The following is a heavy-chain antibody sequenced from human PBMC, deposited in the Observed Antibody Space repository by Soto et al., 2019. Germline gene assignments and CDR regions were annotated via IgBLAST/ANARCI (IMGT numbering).Heavy chain of an antibody. V-gene: IGHV4-34*01. CDR1: GGSFSGYY. CDR3: ARGVSYYDSSGYYSSDYYGMDV. Sequence: PSETLSLTCAVYGGSFSGYYWSWIRQPPGKGLEWIGEINHSGSTNYNPSLKSRVTISVGTSKNQFSLKLSSVTATDTAAYYCARGVSYYDSSGYYSSDYYGMDVWGQGTTVTVSS. D-gene: IGHD3-22*01. J-gene: IGHJ6*02. CDR2: INHSGST.